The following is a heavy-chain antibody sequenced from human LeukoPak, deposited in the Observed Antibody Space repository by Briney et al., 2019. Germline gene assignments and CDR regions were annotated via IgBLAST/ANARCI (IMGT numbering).Heavy chain of an antibody. CDR2: ISPTGSTT. CDR3: ARGPNSNWSGLDF. CDR1: GFTLSYYW. J-gene: IGHJ4*02. Sequence: GGSLRLSCAASGFTLSYYWVNWVRQAPGKGLVWVSRISPTGSTTSYADSVKGRFTVSRDNAKNTLYLQVNNLRAEDTAVYYCARGPNSNWSGLDFWGQGTLLTVSS. D-gene: IGHD6-6*01. V-gene: IGHV3-74*01.